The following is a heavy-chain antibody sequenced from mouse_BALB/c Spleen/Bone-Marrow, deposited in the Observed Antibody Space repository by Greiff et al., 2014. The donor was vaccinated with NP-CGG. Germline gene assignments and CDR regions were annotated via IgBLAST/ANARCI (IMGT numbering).Heavy chain of an antibody. Sequence: EVQLQQSGGDLVKPGGSLKLSCAASGFTFSSYGFFWVRQTPDKRLEWVATISNGGTFTYYPDSVKGRFTISRDNAKNTLYLQMGSLKSEDTAMYYCSRRQSGNYAMDYWGQGTSVTVSS. V-gene: IGHV5-6*01. J-gene: IGHJ4*01. CDR3: SRRQSGNYAMDY. CDR1: GFTFSSYG. CDR2: ISNGGTFT.